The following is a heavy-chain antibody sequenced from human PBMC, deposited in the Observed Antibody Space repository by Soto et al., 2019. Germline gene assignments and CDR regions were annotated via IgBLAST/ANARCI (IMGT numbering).Heavy chain of an antibody. J-gene: IGHJ4*02. CDR3: ASISPAYSSLSPAPDY. Sequence: PSETLSLTCAVSGYSISSGYYWGWIRQPPGKGLEWIGSIYHSGSTYYNPSLKSRVTISVDTSKNQFSLKLSSVTAADTAVYYCASISPAYSSLSPAPDYCGQIT. CDR2: IYHSGST. V-gene: IGHV4-38-2*01. D-gene: IGHD6-6*01. CDR1: GYSISSGYY.